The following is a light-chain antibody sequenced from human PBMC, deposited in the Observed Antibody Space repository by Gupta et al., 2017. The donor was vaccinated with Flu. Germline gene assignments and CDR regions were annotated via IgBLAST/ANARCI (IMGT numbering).Light chain of an antibody. CDR2: DAS. J-gene: IGKJ4*01. Sequence: EIVMTQSPATLSVSPGERATLSCRASQSISNNLAWYQQKPGQAPRLLIYDASTRANGIPARFSASGSGTEFTLTISSLQSEDFAIYYCQQYKHWLFGGGTKVEIK. CDR1: QSISNN. V-gene: IGKV3-15*01. CDR3: QQYKHWL.